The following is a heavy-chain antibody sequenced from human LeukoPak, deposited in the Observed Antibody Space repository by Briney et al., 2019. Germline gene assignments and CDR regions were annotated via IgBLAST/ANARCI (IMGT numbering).Heavy chain of an antibody. CDR3: ARAGYCSSARCFIHNWFDP. V-gene: IGHV1-18*04. D-gene: IGHD2-2*01. CDR1: GYTFTGYY. Sequence: ASVKVSCKASGYTFTGYYMHWVRQAPGQGLEWMGWINGYTGNTNYAQKLQGRVTMTTDTSTSTAYMELRSLRSDDTAVYYCARAGYCSSARCFIHNWFDPWGQGTLVTVSS. J-gene: IGHJ5*02. CDR2: INGYTGNT.